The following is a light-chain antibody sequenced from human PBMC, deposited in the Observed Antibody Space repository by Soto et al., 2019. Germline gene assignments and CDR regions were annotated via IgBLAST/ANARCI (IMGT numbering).Light chain of an antibody. CDR1: SSDVGGSKY. J-gene: IGLJ7*01. CDR3: SSYTDSSTRHV. CDR2: DVR. Sequence: QSALTQPASVSGSPGQTVTISCTGTSSDVGGSKYVSWYQQHPDKAPKLMIYDVRSRPSEVSNRFSGSKSGNTASLTISGRQAEDEADYYCSSYTDSSTRHVFGPGTQLTVL. V-gene: IGLV2-14*03.